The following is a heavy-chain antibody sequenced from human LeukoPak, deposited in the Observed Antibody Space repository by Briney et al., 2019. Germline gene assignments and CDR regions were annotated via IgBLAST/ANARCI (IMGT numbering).Heavy chain of an antibody. CDR3: ARVAYSSSWFLDY. D-gene: IGHD6-13*01. CDR2: ISHSGRT. CDR1: GASISNRTW. V-gene: IGHV4-4*02. Sequence: SGTLSLTCAVSGASISNRTWWSWVRQSSGRGLEWIGEISHSGRTNYNPSLESRLTISGDKSKNQFSLRLSSVTAADTAVYYCARVAYSSSWFLDYWGQGTLVTVSS. J-gene: IGHJ4*02.